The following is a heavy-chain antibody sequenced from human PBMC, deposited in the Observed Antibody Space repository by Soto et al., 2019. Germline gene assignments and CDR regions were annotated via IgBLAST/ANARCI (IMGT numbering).Heavy chain of an antibody. Sequence: EVQLVESGGGLVQPGGSLRLSCAASGFRFNIYSMNWIRQAPGKGLEWSAYMTSDTKTIKYGDSVKGRFTISRDNDNNVVYLQMNSLRHEDTAVYYCARSVEGHFDYWGQGTVVTVPA. CDR2: MTSDTKTI. CDR1: GFRFNIYS. CDR3: ARSVEGHFDY. V-gene: IGHV3-48*02. J-gene: IGHJ4*02. D-gene: IGHD6-19*01.